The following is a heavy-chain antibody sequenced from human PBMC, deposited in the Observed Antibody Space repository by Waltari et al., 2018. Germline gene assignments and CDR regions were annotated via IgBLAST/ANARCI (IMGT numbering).Heavy chain of an antibody. CDR1: GFTFSRYW. CDR3: ARALDP. Sequence: EVQLVASGGGLVQPGGSLCLSCAASGFTFSRYWMSWVGQAPGKGVGWRANIKQGGSEKYYVDYVKGRFTISRDNAKNSLYLQMNSLRAEDTAVYYCARALDPWGQGTLVTVSS. CDR2: IKQGGSEK. J-gene: IGHJ5*02. V-gene: IGHV3-7*01.